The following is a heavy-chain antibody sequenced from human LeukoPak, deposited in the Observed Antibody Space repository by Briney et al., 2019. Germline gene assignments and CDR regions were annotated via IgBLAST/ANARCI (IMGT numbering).Heavy chain of an antibody. CDR2: ISSSSSYI. D-gene: IGHD3-10*01. Sequence: GGSLRLSCAASGFTFSSYSMNWVRQAPGKWLEWVSSISSSSSYIYYADSVKGRFTISRDNAKNSLYLQMNSLRAEDTAVYYCARDSHVLLWFGESSNFDYWGQGTLVTVSS. V-gene: IGHV3-21*01. J-gene: IGHJ4*02. CDR1: GFTFSSYS. CDR3: ARDSHVLLWFGESSNFDY.